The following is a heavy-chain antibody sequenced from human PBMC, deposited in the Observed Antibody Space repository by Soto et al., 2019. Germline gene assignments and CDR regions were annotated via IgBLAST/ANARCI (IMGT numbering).Heavy chain of an antibody. Sequence: SETLSLTCTVSGGSISSSNYSWSWIRQPPGKGLEWIGYIYHSGSTYYNPSLKSRVTISVDRSKNQFSLKLSSVTAADTAVYYCARGDSMVRGVIYFDYWGQGTLVTVSS. J-gene: IGHJ4*02. CDR3: ARGDSMVRGVIYFDY. CDR1: GGSISSSNYS. CDR2: IYHSGST. V-gene: IGHV4-30-2*01. D-gene: IGHD3-10*01.